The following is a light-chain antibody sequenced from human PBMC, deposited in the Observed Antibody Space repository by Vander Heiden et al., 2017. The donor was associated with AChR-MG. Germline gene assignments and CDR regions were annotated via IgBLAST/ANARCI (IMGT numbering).Light chain of an antibody. J-gene: IGKJ4*01. CDR3: QQHSYWPPLT. V-gene: IGKV3-11*01. CDR2: DAS. Sequence: DIVSTQSPATLSLSPGESATLSRSASRSGMKYFAWEQQQPRQAPRLIIYDASSRASGIPARFSASGSGTNFTLTTNSLEPEDFAVYYCQQHSYWPPLTFGGGTKVEIK. CDR1: RSGMKY.